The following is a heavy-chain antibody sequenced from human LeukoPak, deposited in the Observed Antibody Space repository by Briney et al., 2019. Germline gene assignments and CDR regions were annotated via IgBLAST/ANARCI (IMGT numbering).Heavy chain of an antibody. J-gene: IGHJ3*02. CDR2: ISSSSSYI. CDR1: GFTVSSNY. Sequence: GGSLRLSCAASGFTVSSNYMNWVRQAPGKGLEWVSSISSSSSYIYYADSMKGRFTISRDNAKNSLYLQVNSLRAEDTAVYYCARVKEASAFDIWGQGTMVTVSS. CDR3: ARVKEASAFDI. D-gene: IGHD5-12*01. V-gene: IGHV3-21*01.